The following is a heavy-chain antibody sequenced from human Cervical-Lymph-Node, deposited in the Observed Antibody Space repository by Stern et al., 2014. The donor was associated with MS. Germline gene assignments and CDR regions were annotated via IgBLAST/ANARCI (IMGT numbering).Heavy chain of an antibody. D-gene: IGHD1-26*01. CDR3: ARAAYSSSSYNY. J-gene: IGHJ4*02. Sequence: QVQLLQPGAEVKKPGSSVKVSCKASGGTFNTNVISWVRQAPGQGLEWMGGIIPIFGTALYAQKFQGRVTITANDSTRADVLELSSPVSEYTAVYYWARAAYSSSSYNYWGQGTLVIVSS. V-gene: IGHV1-69*01. CDR1: GGTFNTNV. CDR2: IIPIFGTA.